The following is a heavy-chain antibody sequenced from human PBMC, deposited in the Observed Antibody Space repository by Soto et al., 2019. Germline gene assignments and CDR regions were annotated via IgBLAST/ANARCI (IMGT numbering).Heavy chain of an antibody. D-gene: IGHD3-10*01. CDR2: LVPVFGTA. Sequence: QVQLVQSGAEVKKPGSSVKVSCKASGGTFSSLAISWVRQAPGQGLEWMGGLVPVFGTAYYAQKFQDRVTITADKSTSTSYMELSSLRSEDTSVYYCARSPGVFDYWGQGTLVTVSS. J-gene: IGHJ4*02. CDR1: GGTFSSLA. V-gene: IGHV1-69*06. CDR3: ARSPGVFDY.